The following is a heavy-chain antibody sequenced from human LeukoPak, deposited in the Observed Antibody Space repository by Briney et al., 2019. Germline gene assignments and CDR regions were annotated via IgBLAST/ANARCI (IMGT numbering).Heavy chain of an antibody. CDR3: AKGRITMVRGVTD. D-gene: IGHD3-10*01. J-gene: IGHJ4*02. Sequence: GGSLRLSCAASGFTFSSYAMSWGRQAPGKGLEWVSGISGSGGSTYYADSVKGRFTTSRDNSKNTLYLEMNSLRAEDTAVYYCAKGRITMVRGVTDWGQGTLVTVSS. CDR2: ISGSGGST. V-gene: IGHV3-23*01. CDR1: GFTFSSYA.